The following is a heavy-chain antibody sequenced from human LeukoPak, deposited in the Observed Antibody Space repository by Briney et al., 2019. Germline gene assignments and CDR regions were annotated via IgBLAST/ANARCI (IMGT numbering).Heavy chain of an antibody. D-gene: IGHD6-13*01. CDR2: INWDSKSI. CDR3: ARGPMAAAGNFDS. Sequence: GGSLRLSCTASGFVFDEYGMHWVRQAPGKGLEWVSGINWDSKSIGYADSVKGRFTISRDNDKNSLYLQMNSLRAEDTAVYYCARGPMAAAGNFDSWGQGTLVTVSS. CDR1: GFVFDEYG. V-gene: IGHV3-9*01. J-gene: IGHJ4*02.